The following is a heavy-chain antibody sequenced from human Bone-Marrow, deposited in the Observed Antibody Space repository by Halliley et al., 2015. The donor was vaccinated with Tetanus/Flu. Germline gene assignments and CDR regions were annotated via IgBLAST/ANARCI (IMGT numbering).Heavy chain of an antibody. D-gene: IGHD2-21*02. Sequence: LEWMGIIHPGDPDIRYNPSSQGQVPISADESTPTAYLQWSSLQASDTAMYYCARRGDSYVFDFWGQGTLVTVSS. V-gene: IGHV5-51*01. CDR3: ARRGDSYVFDF. J-gene: IGHJ4*02. CDR2: IHPGDPDI.